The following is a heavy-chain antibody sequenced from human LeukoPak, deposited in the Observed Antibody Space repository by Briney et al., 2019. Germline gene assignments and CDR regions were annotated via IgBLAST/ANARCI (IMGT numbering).Heavy chain of an antibody. D-gene: IGHD6-19*01. CDR3: ARLIRGWYGYYFDY. V-gene: IGHV4-61*08. CDR2: IYYSGST. Sequence: SETLSLTCAVSGGSISSGGYSWSWIRQPPGKGLEWIGYIYYSGSTNYNPSLKSRVTISVDTSKNQFSLKLSSVTAADTAVYYCARLIRGWYGYYFDYWGQGTLVTVSS. CDR1: GGSISSGGYS. J-gene: IGHJ4*02.